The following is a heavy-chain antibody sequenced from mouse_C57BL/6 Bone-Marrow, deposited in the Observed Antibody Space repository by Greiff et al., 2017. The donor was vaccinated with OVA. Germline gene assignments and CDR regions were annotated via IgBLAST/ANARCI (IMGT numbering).Heavy chain of an antibody. CDR2: INPNNGGT. CDR3: ARDYGNYVYWYFDV. V-gene: IGHV1-26*01. CDR1: GYTFTDYY. D-gene: IGHD2-1*01. Sequence: EVQLQQSGPELVKPGASVKISCKASGYTFTDYYMNWVKQSHGKSLEWIGDINPNNGGTSYNQKFKGKATLTVDQSSSTAYMELRSLTSEDSAVYYCARDYGNYVYWYFDVWGTGTTVTVSS. J-gene: IGHJ1*03.